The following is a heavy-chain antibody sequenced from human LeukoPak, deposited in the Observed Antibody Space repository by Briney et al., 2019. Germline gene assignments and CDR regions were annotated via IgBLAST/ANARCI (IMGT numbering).Heavy chain of an antibody. J-gene: IGHJ4*02. CDR3: ARRAYSYGSFDF. D-gene: IGHD5-18*01. V-gene: IGHV5-10-1*01. Sequence: GESLTISCKVSGYSFSSYWITWVRQMPGKGLEWLGRMEPSDSYINNSPSFQGHVTISADKSISTAYLQCSSLKASDTAIYYCARRAYSYGSFDFWGQGTLVTVSS. CDR2: MEPSDSYI. CDR1: GYSFSSYW.